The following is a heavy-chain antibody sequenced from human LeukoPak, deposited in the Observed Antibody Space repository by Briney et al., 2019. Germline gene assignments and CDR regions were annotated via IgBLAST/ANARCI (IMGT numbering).Heavy chain of an antibody. Sequence: GGSLRLSCAASGFTFTNYAMSWVRQAPGKGLEWVSGISGGGGSTYYADSVKGRFTISKDNSKNTLYLQMNSLRAEDTAVYYCARAEPYSSSWFASFDYWGQGTLVTVSS. CDR3: ARAEPYSSSWFASFDY. V-gene: IGHV3-23*01. CDR1: GFTFTNYA. CDR2: ISGGGGST. D-gene: IGHD6-13*01. J-gene: IGHJ4*02.